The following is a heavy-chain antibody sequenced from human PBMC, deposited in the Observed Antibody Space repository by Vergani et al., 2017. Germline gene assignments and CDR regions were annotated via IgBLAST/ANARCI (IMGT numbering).Heavy chain of an antibody. CDR2: IYYSGST. V-gene: IGHV4-39*01. D-gene: IGHD6-19*01. J-gene: IGHJ5*02. CDR1: GASIRSSNYY. CDR3: ARHSTVEWLVKLGWIDP. Sequence: QLQLQESGPGLVKPSATLSLTCSVSGASIRSSNYYWGWLRQPPGKGLEWIASIYYSGSTYYNPSLKSRVTISVDTSKNQFSLKLRSVTAADTAVYFCARHSTVEWLVKLGWIDPCCQGILVTVSS.